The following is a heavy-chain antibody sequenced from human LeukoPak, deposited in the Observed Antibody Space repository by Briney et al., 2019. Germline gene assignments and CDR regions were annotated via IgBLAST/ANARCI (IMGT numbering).Heavy chain of an antibody. D-gene: IGHD4-17*01. CDR3: AKENYGYAFDY. V-gene: IGHV3-23*01. CDR2: NSGSGGST. Sequence: GGSLRLSCAASGFTFSSYWMSWVRQAPGKGLEWVSSNSGSGGSTYYADSVKGRLTISRDNSKNTLYLQMNSLRAEDTAVYYCAKENYGYAFDYWGQGTLVTVSS. CDR1: GFTFSSYW. J-gene: IGHJ4*02.